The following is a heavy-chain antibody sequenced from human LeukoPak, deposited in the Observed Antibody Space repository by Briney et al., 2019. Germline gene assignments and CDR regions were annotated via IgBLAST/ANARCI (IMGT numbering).Heavy chain of an antibody. Sequence: GGSLRLSCAASGFTVSSNYMSWVRQAPGKGLEWVSVIYSGGSTYYADSVKGRFTISRGNSKNTLYLQMNSLRAEDTAVYYCARDFTGDPDAFDIWGQGTMVTVSS. CDR3: ARDFTGDPDAFDI. CDR2: IYSGGST. D-gene: IGHD7-27*01. J-gene: IGHJ3*02. V-gene: IGHV3-66*01. CDR1: GFTVSSNY.